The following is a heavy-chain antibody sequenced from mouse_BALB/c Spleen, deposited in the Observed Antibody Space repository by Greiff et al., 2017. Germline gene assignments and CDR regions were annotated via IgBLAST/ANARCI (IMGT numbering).Heavy chain of an antibody. D-gene: IGHD2-1*01. CDR2: ISYDGSN. CDR3: ARAGDGNYVWYFDV. Sequence: EVKLQESGPGLVKPSQSLSLTCSVTGYSITSGYYWNWIRQFPGNKLEWMGYISYDGSNNYNPSLKNRISITRDTSKNKFFLKLNSVTTEDTATYYCARAGDGNYVWYFDVWGAGTTVTVSS. CDR1: GYSITSGYY. V-gene: IGHV3-6*02. J-gene: IGHJ1*01.